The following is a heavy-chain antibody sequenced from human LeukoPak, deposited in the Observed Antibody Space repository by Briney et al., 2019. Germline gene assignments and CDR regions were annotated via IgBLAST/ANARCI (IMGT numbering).Heavy chain of an antibody. CDR1: GGSISSGGYY. Sequence: SETLSLTCTVSGGSISSGGYYWSWIRQHPGKGLEWIGYIYYSGSTYYNPSLKSRVTISVDTSKNQFSLKLSSVTAADTAVYYCAREGDIVVVPAASYYFDYWGQGTLVTVSS. J-gene: IGHJ4*02. CDR3: AREGDIVVVPAASYYFDY. V-gene: IGHV4-31*03. CDR2: IYYSGST. D-gene: IGHD2-2*01.